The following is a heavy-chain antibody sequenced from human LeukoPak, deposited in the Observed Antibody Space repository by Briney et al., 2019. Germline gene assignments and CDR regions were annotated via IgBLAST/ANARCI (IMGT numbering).Heavy chain of an antibody. J-gene: IGHJ5*02. D-gene: IGHD2/OR15-2a*01. CDR2: ISSSSDYI. CDR3: ARGKTSQNIVTRKTYNWFDP. CDR1: GFTFSSYN. V-gene: IGHV3-21*01. Sequence: GGSLRLSCTASGFTFSSYNMNWVRQAPGKGLEWVSSISSSSDYIYYADSVKGRFTISRDNAKNSLYLQMKSLRAEDTAVYYCARGKTSQNIVTRKTYNWFDPWGQGTLVTVSS.